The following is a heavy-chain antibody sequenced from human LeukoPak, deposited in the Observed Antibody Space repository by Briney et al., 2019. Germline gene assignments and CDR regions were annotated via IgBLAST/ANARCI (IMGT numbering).Heavy chain of an antibody. J-gene: IGHJ4*02. V-gene: IGHV3-23*01. D-gene: IGHD2-8*01. CDR1: GFTFSGYA. CDR3: AKGDCASGSCYFDD. Sequence: GGSLRLSCAASGFTFSGYAMSWVRQAPGKGLEWVSAISYSGDATYYADSVKGRFTISRDSARSALYLQMNSLRAEDTAVYYCAKGDCASGSCYFDDWGQGSQVTVSS. CDR2: ISYSGDAT.